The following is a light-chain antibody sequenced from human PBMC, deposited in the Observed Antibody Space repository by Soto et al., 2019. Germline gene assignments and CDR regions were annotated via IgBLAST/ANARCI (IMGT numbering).Light chain of an antibody. V-gene: IGLV2-23*01. CDR2: EGT. CDR1: SSVIGSHNL. Sequence: QSALTQPASVSGSPGQSVTISCTGTSSVIGSHNLVSWYQHHSGQAPQLIISEGTMRPSGVSTRFSASKAGDTASLTISGLQAEDEADYYCCTCVGNSRLFGGGTKLTVL. J-gene: IGLJ3*02. CDR3: CTCVGNSRL.